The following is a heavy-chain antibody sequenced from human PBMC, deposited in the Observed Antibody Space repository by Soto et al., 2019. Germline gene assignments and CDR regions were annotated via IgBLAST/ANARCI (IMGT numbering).Heavy chain of an antibody. CDR3: ARGGGWYYYYGMDV. V-gene: IGHV1-69*01. CDR1: GGTFSSYA. J-gene: IGHJ6*02. Sequence: QVQLVQSGAEVKKPGSSVKVSCKASGGTFSSYAISWVRQAPGQGLEWMGGIIPIFGTANYAQKFQGRVTMTADEATSTADMELSSRRSEDTAVEYCARGGGWYYYYGMDVWGQGTTVTVSS. D-gene: IGHD3-10*01. CDR2: IIPIFGTA.